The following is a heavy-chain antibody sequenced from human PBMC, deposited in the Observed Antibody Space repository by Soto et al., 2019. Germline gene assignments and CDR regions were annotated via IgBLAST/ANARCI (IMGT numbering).Heavy chain of an antibody. Sequence: SETLSLTCTVSGDSVSSDDYYRTWIRQPPGKGLEWIGYIYYTGSTNYNPSLKSRLTISVDTSKNQFSLKLNSVSAADTAVYYCARDRSNSPDYFDFWGQGTLVTVSS. CDR1: GDSVSSDDYY. J-gene: IGHJ4*02. CDR3: ARDRSNSPDYFDF. CDR2: IYYTGST. D-gene: IGHD6-6*01. V-gene: IGHV4-30-4*01.